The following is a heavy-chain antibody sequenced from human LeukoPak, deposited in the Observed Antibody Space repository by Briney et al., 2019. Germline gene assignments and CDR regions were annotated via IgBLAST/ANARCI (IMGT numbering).Heavy chain of an antibody. J-gene: IGHJ6*02. CDR2: INPAVDT. V-gene: IGHV3-13*04. Sequence: PGGSLRLSCAASGFTFSTYDMHWVRQATGKGLEWVSGINPAVDTYYPGSVKCRFTICREEAKNSFYLQMTRMRAGDTAVYYCARGDCSGGSCSSMDVWGQGTTVTVSS. CDR1: GFTFSTYD. CDR3: ARGDCSGGSCSSMDV. D-gene: IGHD2-15*01.